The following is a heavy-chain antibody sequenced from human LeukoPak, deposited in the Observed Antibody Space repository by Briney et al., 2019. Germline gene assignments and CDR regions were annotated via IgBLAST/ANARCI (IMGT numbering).Heavy chain of an antibody. J-gene: IGHJ4*02. Sequence: GGSLRLSCAASGSTFSSYGMSWVREAPGKGLEWVSAISGSGGSTYYADSVKGRFTISRDNSKNTPYLQMNSLRAEDTAVYYCAKGGYDSSGYPLFFDYWGQGTLVTVSS. CDR2: ISGSGGST. V-gene: IGHV3-23*01. CDR1: GSTFSSYG. CDR3: AKGGYDSSGYPLFFDY. D-gene: IGHD3-22*01.